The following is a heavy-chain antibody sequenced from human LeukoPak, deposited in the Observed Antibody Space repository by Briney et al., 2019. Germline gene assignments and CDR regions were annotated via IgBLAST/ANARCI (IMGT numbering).Heavy chain of an antibody. CDR2: FDPDGGET. Sequence: GASVKVSCKVSGYSLIDLSMYWVRQAPGKGLEWMGGFDPDGGETTYAQRFKGRVTMTEDTSTDTAYMELSNLRSDDTAVYYCAADSQKTEVPATDHWGQGTLVTVSS. CDR1: GYSLIDLS. D-gene: IGHD1-1*01. V-gene: IGHV1-24*01. CDR3: AADSQKTEVPATDH. J-gene: IGHJ4*02.